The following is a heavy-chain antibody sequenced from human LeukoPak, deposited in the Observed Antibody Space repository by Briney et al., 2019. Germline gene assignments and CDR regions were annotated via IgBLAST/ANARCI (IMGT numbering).Heavy chain of an antibody. J-gene: IGHJ5*02. CDR2: INPNSGGT. CDR3: ARNGRYNWNYGRHWFYP. V-gene: IGHV1-2*02. D-gene: IGHD1-7*01. Sequence: ASVKVSCKASGYTFTGYYIHWVRQAPGQGLEWMGWINPNSGGTNYAQKFQGRVTMTRDTSISTAYMELSRLRSDDTAVYYCARNGRYNWNYGRHWFYPWGQGTLVTVSS. CDR1: GYTFTGYY.